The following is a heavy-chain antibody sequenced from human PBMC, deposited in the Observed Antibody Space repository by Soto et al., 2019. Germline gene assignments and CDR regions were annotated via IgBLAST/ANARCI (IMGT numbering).Heavy chain of an antibody. Sequence: ASVKVSCKASGYTFTGYYMHWVRQAPGQGLEWMGWINPNSGGTNYAQKFQGWVTMTRDTSISTAYMELSRLRSDDTAVYYCARESSQAGNWFDPWGQGXLVTVYS. D-gene: IGHD6-13*01. CDR1: GYTFTGYY. CDR2: INPNSGGT. J-gene: IGHJ5*02. CDR3: ARESSQAGNWFDP. V-gene: IGHV1-2*04.